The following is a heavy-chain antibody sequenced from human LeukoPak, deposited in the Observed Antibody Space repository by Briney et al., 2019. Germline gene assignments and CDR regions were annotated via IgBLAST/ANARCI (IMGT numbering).Heavy chain of an antibody. V-gene: IGHV3-64*01. J-gene: IGHJ4*02. CDR1: GFTFSNYA. Sequence: GGSLRLSCAASGFTFSNYAMHWIRQAPGKGLEYVSAISDNGGSTFYANSVKGRFTISRDNSKDTLYLQMGSLRAEDMAVYYCAREGFDLFDYWGQGTLVTVSS. CDR3: AREGFDLFDY. CDR2: ISDNGGST.